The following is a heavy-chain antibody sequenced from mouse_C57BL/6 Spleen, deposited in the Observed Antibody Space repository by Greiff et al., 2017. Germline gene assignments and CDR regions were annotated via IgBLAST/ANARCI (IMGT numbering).Heavy chain of an antibody. CDR1: GFNIKDYY. J-gene: IGHJ2*01. V-gene: IGHV14-4*01. Sequence: EVQLQQSGAELVRPGASVKLSCTASGFNIKDYYMHWVKQRPEQGLEWIGWIDPENGDTEYASKFQGKATITADTSSNTAYLQLSSLTSEDTAVYYGTTGGYDVPYWGQGTTLTVSS. CDR2: IDPENGDT. CDR3: TTGGYDVPY. D-gene: IGHD2-2*01.